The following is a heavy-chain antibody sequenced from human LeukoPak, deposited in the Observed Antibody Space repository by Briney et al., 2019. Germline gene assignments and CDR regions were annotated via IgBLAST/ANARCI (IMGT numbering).Heavy chain of an antibody. J-gene: IGHJ6*04. CDR1: GGSMSSYY. CDR3: ARVYSSYYYYYYGMDV. Sequence: SETLSLTCSVSGGSMSSYYWSWIRQPPGKGLEWIGEINHSGSTNYNPSLKSRVTISVDTSKNQFSLKLSSVTAADTAVYYCARVYSSYYYYYYGMDVWGKGTTVTVSS. V-gene: IGHV4-34*01. D-gene: IGHD6-19*01. CDR2: INHSGST.